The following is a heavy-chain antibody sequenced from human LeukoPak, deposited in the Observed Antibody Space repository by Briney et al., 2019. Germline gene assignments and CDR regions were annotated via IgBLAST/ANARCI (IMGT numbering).Heavy chain of an antibody. CDR3: AVLKGSSWYYFDY. D-gene: IGHD6-13*01. CDR2: INAGNGNT. CDR1: GYTFTSYA. Sequence: ASVKVSCKASGYTFTSYAMHWVRQAPGQRLEWMGWINAGNGNTKYSQKFQGRVTITTDESTSTAYMELSSLRSEDTAVYYCAVLKGSSWYYFDYWGQGTLVTVSS. V-gene: IGHV1-3*01. J-gene: IGHJ4*02.